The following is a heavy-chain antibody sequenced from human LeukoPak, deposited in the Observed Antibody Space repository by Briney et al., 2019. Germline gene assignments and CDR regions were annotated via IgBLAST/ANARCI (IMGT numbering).Heavy chain of an antibody. CDR1: GFTVSSYY. V-gene: IGHV3-66*01. J-gene: IGHJ2*01. Sequence: GGSLRLSCTASGFTVSSYYMSWVRQAPGKGLEWVSGLYSGGNTYYADSVKGRFTISRDISMNTLYLQMTSLRAEDTAVYYCARDLRYSSSWHTFDLWGRGTLVTVSS. CDR2: LYSGGNT. CDR3: ARDLRYSSSWHTFDL. D-gene: IGHD6-13*01.